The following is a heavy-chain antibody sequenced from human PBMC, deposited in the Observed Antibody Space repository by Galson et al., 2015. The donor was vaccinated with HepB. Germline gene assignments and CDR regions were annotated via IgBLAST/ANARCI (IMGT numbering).Heavy chain of an antibody. CDR3: ASFSGIAAAGAYYYYGMDV. CDR1: GYTFTSYA. D-gene: IGHD6-13*01. CDR2: INAGNGNT. J-gene: IGHJ6*02. V-gene: IGHV1-3*01. Sequence: SVKVSCKASGYTFTSYAMHWVRQAPGQRLEWMGWINAGNGNTKYSQKFQGRVTITRDTSASTAYMELSSLRSEDTAVYYCASFSGIAAAGAYYYYGMDVWGQGTTVTVSS.